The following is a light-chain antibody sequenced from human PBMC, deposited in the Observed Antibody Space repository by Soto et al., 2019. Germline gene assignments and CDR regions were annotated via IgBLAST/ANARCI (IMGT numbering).Light chain of an antibody. Sequence: NGVTKSPGNLSLSPGERATLSCRASQSVSSYYLAWYQQKPGQAPRLLIYGASTRATGIPDRFSGSGSGTDFTLTITRLEPEDFAVYFCQQSPGTFGQGTKVDIK. V-gene: IGKV3-20*01. CDR1: QSVSSYY. CDR2: GAS. J-gene: IGKJ1*01. CDR3: QQSPGT.